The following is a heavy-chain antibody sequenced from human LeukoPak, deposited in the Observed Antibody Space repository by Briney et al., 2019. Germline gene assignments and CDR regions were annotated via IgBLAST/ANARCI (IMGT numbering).Heavy chain of an antibody. Sequence: PGGSLRLSCAVSGFTFSNYGMLWVRQAPGKGLEWVALIRYDGSNKYYADSVKGRFNIPRDISKNTLYLQMNSLRAEDTALYYCAKDKGGARIYFDHWGQGTLVTVSS. CDR1: GFTFSNYG. V-gene: IGHV3-30*02. CDR3: AKDKGGARIYFDH. CDR2: IRYDGSNK. J-gene: IGHJ4*02. D-gene: IGHD1-26*01.